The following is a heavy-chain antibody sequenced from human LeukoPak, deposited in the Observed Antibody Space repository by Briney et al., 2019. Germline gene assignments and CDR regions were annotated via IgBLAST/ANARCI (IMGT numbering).Heavy chain of an antibody. D-gene: IGHD3-3*01. V-gene: IGHV4-39*01. Sequence: PSQTLSLTCTVSGGSISSSDYYWDWIRQPPGKGLEWIGSIYYSGSTYYNPSLKSRVTISVDTSKNQFSLKLSSVMAADTAVYYCARSVDIWSRNWIDPWGQGTLVTVSS. CDR3: ARSVDIWSRNWIDP. J-gene: IGHJ5*02. CDR1: GGSISSSDYY. CDR2: IYYSGST.